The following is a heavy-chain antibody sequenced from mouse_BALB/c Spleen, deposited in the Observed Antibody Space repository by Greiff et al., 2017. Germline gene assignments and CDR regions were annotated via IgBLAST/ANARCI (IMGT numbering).Heavy chain of an antibody. CDR1: GYSFTGYF. Sequence: VQLKQSGPELVKPGASVKISCKASGYSFTGYFMNWVMQSPGKSLEWIGRINPYNGDTFYNQKFKGKATLTVDKSSSTAHMELRSLASEDSAVYYCAREEDYDYSYAMDYWGQGTSVTVSA. J-gene: IGHJ4*01. CDR2: INPYNGDT. CDR3: AREEDYDYSYAMDY. V-gene: IGHV1-20*02. D-gene: IGHD2-4*01.